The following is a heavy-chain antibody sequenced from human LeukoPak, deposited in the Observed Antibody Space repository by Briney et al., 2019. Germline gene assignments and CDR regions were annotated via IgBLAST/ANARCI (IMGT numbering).Heavy chain of an antibody. CDR1: GFTFKSYA. CDR3: ARDSATVDAFDI. V-gene: IGHV3-64*04. D-gene: IGHD4-17*01. Sequence: GGSLRLSCSASGFTFKSYAMHWVRQAPGKGLEYVSSINTNGANTYYADSVKGRFTISRDNSKNTLYLQMNSLRAEDTAVYYCARDSATVDAFDIWGQGTMVTVSS. J-gene: IGHJ3*02. CDR2: INTNGANT.